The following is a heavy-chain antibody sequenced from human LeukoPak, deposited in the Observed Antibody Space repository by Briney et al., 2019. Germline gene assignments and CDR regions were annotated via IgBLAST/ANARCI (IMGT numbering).Heavy chain of an antibody. J-gene: IGHJ4*02. Sequence: TGGSLRLSCATSGFSFSSYAMSWVRQAPGKGLEWVSSISSGSSNIYYADSVKGRFTISRDNAQNSLYLQMNSLRAEDTAVYYCAKGDVSVTREFDYWGQGTLVTVSS. CDR1: GFSFSSYA. CDR3: AKGDVSVTREFDY. D-gene: IGHD7-27*01. CDR2: ISSGSSNI. V-gene: IGHV3-21*01.